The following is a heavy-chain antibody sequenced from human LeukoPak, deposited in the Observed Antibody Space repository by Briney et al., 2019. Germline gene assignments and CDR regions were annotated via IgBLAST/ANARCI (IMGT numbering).Heavy chain of an antibody. CDR3: ARVNKYGSGNYYTSS. CDR1: GGSISSYY. J-gene: IGHJ5*02. D-gene: IGHD3-10*01. V-gene: IGHV4-59*01. CDR2: IYYSGNT. Sequence: PSETLSLTCTVSGGSISSYYWSWIRQPPGKGLEWIGYIYYSGNTNYNPSLKSRVTISVDTSKNQFSLKVSSVTAADTAVYYCARVNKYGSGNYYTSSWGQGTLVTVSS.